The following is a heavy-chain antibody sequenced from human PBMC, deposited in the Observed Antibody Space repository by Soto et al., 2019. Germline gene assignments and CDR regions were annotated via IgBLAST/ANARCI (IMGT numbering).Heavy chain of an antibody. D-gene: IGHD2-15*01. Sequence: SETLSLTCTVSGGSISSSSYYWGWIRQPPGKGLEWIGSIYYSGSTYYNPSLKSRVTISVDTSKNQFSLKLSSVTAADTAVYYCARHVFRVVAAPRYFDYWGQGTLVTVSS. CDR3: ARHVFRVVAAPRYFDY. CDR2: IYYSGST. CDR1: GGSISSSSYY. V-gene: IGHV4-39*01. J-gene: IGHJ4*02.